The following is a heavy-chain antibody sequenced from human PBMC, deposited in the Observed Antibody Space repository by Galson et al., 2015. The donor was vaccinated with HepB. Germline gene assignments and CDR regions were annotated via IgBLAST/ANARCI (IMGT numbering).Heavy chain of an antibody. CDR1: GFTFDDYA. CDR3: TKGGYKYDSDSYFYFHM. J-gene: IGHJ4*02. CDR2: ISWNSGSI. D-gene: IGHD5-24*01. Sequence: SLRLSCAASGFTFDDYAMQWIRQAPGKGLEWVSGISWNSGSIGYADSVKGRFTISRDNAKNSLYLHMTNLRPEDTAFYYCTKGGYKYDSDSYFYFHMWGQGILVTVSS. V-gene: IGHV3-9*01.